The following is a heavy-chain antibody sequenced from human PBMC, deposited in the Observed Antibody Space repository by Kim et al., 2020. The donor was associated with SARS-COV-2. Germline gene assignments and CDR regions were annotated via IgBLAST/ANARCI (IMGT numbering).Heavy chain of an antibody. V-gene: IGHV3-15*01. Sequence: GGSLRLSCAASGFTFSNAWMSWVRQAPGKGLEWVGHIKSKTDGGTTDYSAPVKGRFTISRDDSKNTLYLQMNSLKTEDTAVYYCTTGSSGWPFDYWGQGTLVTVSS. J-gene: IGHJ4*02. CDR1: GFTFSNAW. CDR3: TTGSSGWPFDY. D-gene: IGHD6-19*01. CDR2: IKSKTDGGTT.